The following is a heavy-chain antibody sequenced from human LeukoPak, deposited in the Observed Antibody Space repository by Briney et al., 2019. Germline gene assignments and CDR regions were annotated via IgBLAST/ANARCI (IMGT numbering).Heavy chain of an antibody. J-gene: IGHJ6*02. CDR2: INPNSGGT. CDR3: ATVPPNSGYVYYYYGMDV. Sequence: GASVKVSCKASGYTFTGYYMHWVRQAPGQGLEWMGWINPNSGGTNYAQKFQGRVTMTRDTSISTAYMELSRLRSDDTAVYYCATVPPNSGYVYYYYGMDVWGQGTTVTVSS. CDR1: GYTFTGYY. V-gene: IGHV1-2*02. D-gene: IGHD3-22*01.